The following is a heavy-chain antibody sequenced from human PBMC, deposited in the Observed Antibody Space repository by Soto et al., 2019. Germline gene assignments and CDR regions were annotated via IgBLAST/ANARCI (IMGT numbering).Heavy chain of an antibody. D-gene: IGHD6-13*01. V-gene: IGHV3-23*01. CDR3: AKRPLTAAGFDY. J-gene: IGHJ4*02. Sequence: EVQLLESGGGLVQRGGSLRLSCAGSGFTFSNYAMTWVRQAPGKGLEWVSVITGSGGGTYFVDSVKGRFTISRDNSKNTVYLQMNSLRAEDTAVYYCAKRPLTAAGFDYWGQGTLVTVSS. CDR1: GFTFSNYA. CDR2: ITGSGGGT.